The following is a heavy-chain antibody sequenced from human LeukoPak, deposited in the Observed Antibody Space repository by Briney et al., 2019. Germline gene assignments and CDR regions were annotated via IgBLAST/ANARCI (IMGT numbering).Heavy chain of an antibody. CDR3: AKNRGTLVTTGRLFDPFDT. CDR2: ISGGGGST. J-gene: IGHJ3*02. Sequence: LAGGSLRLSCAASGLTFSTSAMTWVRQAPGKGLEWVSAISGGGGSTYYADSVQGRFTISRDISKNTLFLQMNSLTADDTAVYYCAKNRGTLVTTGRLFDPFDTWGQGTMVTVSS. V-gene: IGHV3-23*01. CDR1: GLTFSTSA. D-gene: IGHD4-17*01.